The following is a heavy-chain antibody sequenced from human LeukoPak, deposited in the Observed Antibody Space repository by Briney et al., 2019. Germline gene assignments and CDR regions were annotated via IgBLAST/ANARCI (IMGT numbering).Heavy chain of an antibody. Sequence: PGGSLRLSCTASGFTFGDYAMSWVRQAPGKGLEWVANIKEDGSEKYYGDSVKGRFTIPRDNAKNSLYLEMNSLRVEDTAVYYCARDSSGYQWGQGTLVTVSS. D-gene: IGHD3-22*01. V-gene: IGHV3-7*01. CDR2: IKEDGSEK. J-gene: IGHJ4*02. CDR1: GFTFGDYA. CDR3: ARDSSGYQ.